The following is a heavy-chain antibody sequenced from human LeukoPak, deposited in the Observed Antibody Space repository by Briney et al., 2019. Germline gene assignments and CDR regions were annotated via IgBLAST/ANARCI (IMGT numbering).Heavy chain of an antibody. Sequence: GRSLRLSCAASGFNFINYAMHCVRQAPGKGLEWVAVIWYDGGNRYYADSVKGRFTISRDTSEDTLFLQMNSLRAEDTAVYYCAREADCTDGSCYRGAFDIWGQGTMITVSS. CDR1: GFNFINYA. V-gene: IGHV3-33*01. CDR2: IWYDGGNR. D-gene: IGHD2-15*01. CDR3: AREADCTDGSCYRGAFDI. J-gene: IGHJ3*02.